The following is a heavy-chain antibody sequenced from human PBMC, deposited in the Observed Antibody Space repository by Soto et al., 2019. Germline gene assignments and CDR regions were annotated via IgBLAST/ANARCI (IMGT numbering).Heavy chain of an antibody. D-gene: IGHD2-21*01. J-gene: IGHJ5*02. CDR1: GFSFSDSY. V-gene: IGHV3-11*04. CDR3: ARGGGGGLFDP. Sequence: GGSLRLSCATSGFSFSDSYMSWIRQAPGKGLEWISYISPRSTFIDYAESVKGRFTISRDSVKNSLYLQMNNLTAGDTGVYYCARGGGGGLFDPWGQGSLVTVSS. CDR2: ISPRSTFI.